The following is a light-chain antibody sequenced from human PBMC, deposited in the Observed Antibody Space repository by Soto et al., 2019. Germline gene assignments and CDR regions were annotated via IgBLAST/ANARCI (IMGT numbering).Light chain of an antibody. V-gene: IGKV3-20*01. CDR1: QSVSSSY. J-gene: IGKJ1*01. CDR3: QQYGNYPLT. Sequence: EIVVTQSPGTLSLSPGERAPLSCRASQSVSSSYLAWYQQKPGQAPRLLIYGASSRATGIPDRFSGSGSGTDFTLTISSLEPEDFAVYYWQQYGNYPLTFGQGTKVEVK. CDR2: GAS.